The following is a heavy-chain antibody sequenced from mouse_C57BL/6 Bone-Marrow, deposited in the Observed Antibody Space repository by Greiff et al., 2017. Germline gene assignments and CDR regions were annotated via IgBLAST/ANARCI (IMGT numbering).Heavy chain of an antibody. CDR2: IYPGSGST. J-gene: IGHJ3*01. D-gene: IGHD1-1*01. CDR3: AKDYGSPAWFAY. CDR1: GYTFTSYW. Sequence: VQLQQPGAELVKPGASVKMSCKASGYTFTSYWITWVKQRPGQGLEWIGDIYPGSGSTNYNEKFKSKATLTVDTSSSTAYMQLSSLTSEDSAVYYCAKDYGSPAWFAYWGQGTLVTVSA. V-gene: IGHV1-55*01.